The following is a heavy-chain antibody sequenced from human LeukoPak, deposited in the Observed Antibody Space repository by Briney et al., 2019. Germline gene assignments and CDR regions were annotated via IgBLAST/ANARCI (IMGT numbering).Heavy chain of an antibody. CDR2: ITNKAKSYTT. D-gene: IGHD2/OR15-2a*01. Sequence: GGSLRLSCATSGFPFSDHCMECVRHAPRKGLEWLGRITNKAKSYTTVYAASVRGRFVISRDDSKDSLYLQMNSLKTEDTAVYYCVSVSAGLAEYWGQGTRVTVSS. CDR1: GFPFSDHC. V-gene: IGHV3-72*01. CDR3: VSVSAGLAEY. J-gene: IGHJ4*02.